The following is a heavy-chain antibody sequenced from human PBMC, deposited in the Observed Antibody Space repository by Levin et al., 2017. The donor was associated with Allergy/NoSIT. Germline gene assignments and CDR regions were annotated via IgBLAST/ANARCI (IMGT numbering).Heavy chain of an antibody. Sequence: GGSLRLSCAASGFTFSSYWMSWVRQAPGKGLEWVANIKQDGSEKYYVDSVKGRFTISRDNAKNSLYLQMNSLRAEDTAVYYCARDNMVERLIRYYYYYYGMDVWGQGTTVTVSS. J-gene: IGHJ6*02. D-gene: IGHD1-1*01. V-gene: IGHV3-7*01. CDR1: GFTFSSYW. CDR3: ARDNMVERLIRYYYYYYGMDV. CDR2: IKQDGSEK.